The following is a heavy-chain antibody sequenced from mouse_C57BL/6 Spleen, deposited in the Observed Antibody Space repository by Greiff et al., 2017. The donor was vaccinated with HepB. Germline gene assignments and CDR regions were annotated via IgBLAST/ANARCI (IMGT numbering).Heavy chain of an antibody. J-gene: IGHJ2*01. CDR3: ARTGDFLFDY. CDR1: GFTFTDSS. V-gene: IGHV1-21-1*01. Sequence: EVQLQQSGPELVKPGALVKLSCKVSGFTFTDSSMHWVKQSHRKSLERIGHVYPYNGSISNTRKFKGKSTLTVDNTSITSYVELGSLSSYDSAFYYSARTGDFLFDYWGQGTTLTVSS. CDR2: VYPYNGSI. D-gene: IGHD3-3*01.